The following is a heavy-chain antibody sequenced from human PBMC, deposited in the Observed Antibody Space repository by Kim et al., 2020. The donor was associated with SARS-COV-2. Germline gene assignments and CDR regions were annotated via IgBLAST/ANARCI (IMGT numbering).Heavy chain of an antibody. D-gene: IGHD6-19*01. J-gene: IGHJ4*02. CDR3: AKDPLAGGFDY. Sequence: SIGYADSVQGRFTISRDNAKNSLYLQMNSLRAEDTALYYCAKDPLAGGFDYWGQGTLVTVSS. V-gene: IGHV3-9*01. CDR2: SI.